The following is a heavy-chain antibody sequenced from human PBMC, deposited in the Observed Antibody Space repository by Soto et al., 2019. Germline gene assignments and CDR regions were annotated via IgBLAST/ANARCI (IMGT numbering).Heavy chain of an antibody. Sequence: EVQLVESGGGLVQPGGSLRLSCAASGFTFSSYWMSWVRQAPGKGLEWVANIKQDGSEKYYVDSVKGRFTISRDNAKNSLYLQMNSLRAEDTAVYYCARDWRGDGYNFAEPALDYGGQGTLVTVSS. D-gene: IGHD5-12*01. CDR3: ARDWRGDGYNFAEPALDY. CDR2: IKQDGSEK. J-gene: IGHJ4*02. CDR1: GFTFSSYW. V-gene: IGHV3-7*03.